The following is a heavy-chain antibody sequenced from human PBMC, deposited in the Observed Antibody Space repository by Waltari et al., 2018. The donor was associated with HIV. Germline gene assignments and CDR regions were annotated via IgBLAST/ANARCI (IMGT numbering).Heavy chain of an antibody. V-gene: IGHV1-69*04. J-gene: IGHJ3*02. CDR3: AGEVNWNDGAGSYDI. CDR2: IIPPVAIT. Sequence: VRQAPGQGLEWMGRIIPPVAITDYAQKFKGRVTITADKTATTSYMEVSGLTSDDMAMYFCAGEVNWNDGAGSYDIWGQGTVVTVSS. D-gene: IGHD1-20*01.